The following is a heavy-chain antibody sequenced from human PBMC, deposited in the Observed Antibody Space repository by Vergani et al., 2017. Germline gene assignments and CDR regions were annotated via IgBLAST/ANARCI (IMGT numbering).Heavy chain of an antibody. CDR2: IWYDGSNK. J-gene: IGHJ6*03. CDR3: ARWEVTIFLGSMDV. CDR1: GFTFSSYG. D-gene: IGHD3-3*01. Sequence: HVQLVESGGGVVQPGRSLRLSCAASGFTFSSYGMHWVRQAPGKGLEGVAVIWYDGSNKYYADSVKGRFTISRDNSKNTLYLQMNSLRAEDTAVYYCARWEVTIFLGSMDVWGKGTTVTVSS. V-gene: IGHV3-33*01.